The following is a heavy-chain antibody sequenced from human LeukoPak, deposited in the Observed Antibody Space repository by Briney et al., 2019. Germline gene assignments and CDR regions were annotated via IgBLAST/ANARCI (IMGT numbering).Heavy chain of an antibody. Sequence: GGSLRLSCAASGFTFSSYAMSWVRQAPGKGLEWVSAISNSGGSTTFYADSVKGRFTISRDNSKSPVYLQMNSLRAEDTAVYYCAKPSYGGYGPRWDYWGQGILVTVSS. CDR1: GFTFSSYA. D-gene: IGHD4-17*01. CDR3: AKPSYGGYGPRWDY. J-gene: IGHJ4*02. CDR2: ISNSGGSTT. V-gene: IGHV3-23*01.